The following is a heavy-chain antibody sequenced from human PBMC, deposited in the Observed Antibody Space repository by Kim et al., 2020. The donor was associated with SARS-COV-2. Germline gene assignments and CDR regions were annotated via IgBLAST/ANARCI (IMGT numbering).Heavy chain of an antibody. V-gene: IGHV4-4*02. CDR2: IYHAGNI. D-gene: IGHD6-19*01. J-gene: IGHJ4*02. CDR3: ARGIAGWGTYFDY. Sequence: SETLSLTCAVSSDSVTNNYWWTWVRQPPEKGLQWITEIYHAGNINYNPSLQSRVTISMDKSKNQFSLQLTSVTAADTAVYFCARGIAGWGTYFDYWGQGILVTVSS. CDR1: SDSVTNNYW.